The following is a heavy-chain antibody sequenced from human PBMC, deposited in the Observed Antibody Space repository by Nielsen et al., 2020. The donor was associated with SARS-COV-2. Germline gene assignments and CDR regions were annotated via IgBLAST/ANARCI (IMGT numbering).Heavy chain of an antibody. D-gene: IGHD3-10*01. V-gene: IGHV1-69*06. Sequence: SVKVSCKASGGTFSSYAISWVRQAPGQGLEWMGGIIPIFGTANYAQKFQGRVTITADKSTSTAYMELSSLRSEDTAVYYCARDRLTMVRGVEDDAFDIWGQGTMVTVSS. CDR2: IIPIFGTA. CDR3: ARDRLTMVRGVEDDAFDI. CDR1: GGTFSSYA. J-gene: IGHJ3*02.